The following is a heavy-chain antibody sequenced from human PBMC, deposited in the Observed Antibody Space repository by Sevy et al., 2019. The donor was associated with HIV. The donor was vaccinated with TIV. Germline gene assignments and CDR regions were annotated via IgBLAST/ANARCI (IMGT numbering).Heavy chain of an antibody. CDR2: IYSGVTT. Sequence: GGSLRLSCAASGFTVGSNYMSWVRQAPGKGLEWVSIIYSGVTTSYADSVKGRFTISRDNSKNTLYLQMNSLRAEDTAVYYCARVSVYYYDSSGYYTTGKAFDIWGQGTMVTVSS. J-gene: IGHJ3*02. CDR3: ARVSVYYYDSSGYYTTGKAFDI. CDR1: GFTVGSNY. V-gene: IGHV3-53*01. D-gene: IGHD3-22*01.